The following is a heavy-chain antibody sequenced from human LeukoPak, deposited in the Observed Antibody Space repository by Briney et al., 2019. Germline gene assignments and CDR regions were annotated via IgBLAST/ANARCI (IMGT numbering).Heavy chain of an antibody. D-gene: IGHD1-1*01. CDR3: ARDMEPDAFDI. J-gene: IGHJ3*02. V-gene: IGHV3-23*01. CDR1: GFTFSSYG. CDR2: ITATSSST. Sequence: GGSLRLSCAASGFTFSSYGMSWVRQAPGKGLEWVSAITATSSSTYDADSVQGRFTISRDNSKNSLYLQMNSLRAEDTALYYCARDMEPDAFDIWGQGTMVTVSS.